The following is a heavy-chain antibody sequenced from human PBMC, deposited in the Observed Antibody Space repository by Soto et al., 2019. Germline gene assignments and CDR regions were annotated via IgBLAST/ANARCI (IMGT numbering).Heavy chain of an antibody. Sequence: QVQLVQSGAEVKKPGASVKVSCKASGYTFTSYAIHWVRQAPGQRLEWMGWINAGNGNTKYSQKFQDRVTSPRETCGRTAYRGLSCLRSDDTAVYYCARDLGGWPDYWGQGTLVTVSS. J-gene: IGHJ4*02. CDR2: INAGNGNT. D-gene: IGHD6-19*01. CDR3: ARDLGGWPDY. CDR1: GYTFTSYA. V-gene: IGHV1-3*01.